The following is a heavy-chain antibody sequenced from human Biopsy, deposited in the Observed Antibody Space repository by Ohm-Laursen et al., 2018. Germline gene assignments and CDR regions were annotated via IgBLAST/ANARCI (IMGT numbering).Heavy chain of an antibody. J-gene: IGHJ2*01. CDR2: VYYTGST. CDR3: ARDRGYYSDRTVPGYFDL. CDR1: GASIRESSSY. D-gene: IGHD3-22*01. Sequence: SDTLFLTCTVSGASIRESSSYWNWVRQPPGKGLEWIGYVYYTGSTDYNPSLQSRVTISVDTSKNHFSLRLRSVTPADTAIYYCARDRGYYSDRTVPGYFDLWGRGTLVTVSS. V-gene: IGHV4-61*03.